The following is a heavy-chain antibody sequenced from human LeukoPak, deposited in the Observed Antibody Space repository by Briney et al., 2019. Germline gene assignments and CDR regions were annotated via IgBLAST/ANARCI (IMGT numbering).Heavy chain of an antibody. J-gene: IGHJ4*02. CDR3: AKDSAPRPPYYYDSSGYYTPDY. CDR2: ISSSSYI. Sequence: GGSLRLSCGASAFTFSIYAMNWVRQAPGKGLEWVSSISSSSYIYYADSVKGRFTISRDNAKNSLYLQMNSLRAEDTAVYYCAKDSAPRPPYYYDSSGYYTPDYWGQGTLVTVSS. CDR1: AFTFSIYA. D-gene: IGHD3-22*01. V-gene: IGHV3-21*01.